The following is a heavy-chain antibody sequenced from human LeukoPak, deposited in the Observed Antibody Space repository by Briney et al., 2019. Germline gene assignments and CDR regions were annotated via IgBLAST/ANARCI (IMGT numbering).Heavy chain of an antibody. V-gene: IGHV4-59*01. J-gene: IGHJ3*02. Sequence: PSETLSLTCTVSGGSISSYYWSWIRQPPGKGLECIGHVYYSGSTDYNPSLKSRLTISVDTSKNQFSLKLSSVTAADTAVYYCARQVPDAFDIWGQGTMVTVSS. D-gene: IGHD1-1*01. CDR2: VYYSGST. CDR1: GGSISSYY. CDR3: ARQVPDAFDI.